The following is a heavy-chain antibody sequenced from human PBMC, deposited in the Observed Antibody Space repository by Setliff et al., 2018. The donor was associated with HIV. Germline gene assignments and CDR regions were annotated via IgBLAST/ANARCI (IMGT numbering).Heavy chain of an antibody. Sequence: SETLSLTCTVSGGSISGYYWSWIRQPPGKGLEWIGYITYSGSTKYNPSLKSRVTISIDTSKNQFSLKLSSVSPADTAVYYCASHAPYTSSWNAAAFDIWGQGTMVTVSS. CDR2: ITYSGST. D-gene: IGHD6-13*01. CDR1: GGSISGYY. V-gene: IGHV4-59*01. J-gene: IGHJ3*02. CDR3: ASHAPYTSSWNAAAFDI.